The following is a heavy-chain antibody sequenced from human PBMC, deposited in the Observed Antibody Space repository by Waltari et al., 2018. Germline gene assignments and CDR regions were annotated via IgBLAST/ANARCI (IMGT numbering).Heavy chain of an antibody. D-gene: IGHD3-10*01. V-gene: IGHV3-21*01. Sequence: EVQLVESGGGLVKSGGSLRLSCAASGSPFSNYLMNWVRQAPGKGLEWVSSISSVSTYIFYADSVKGRFTISRDNAKNSLYLQMDSLRGEDTAVYYCARVSSNTGAMDFWGQGTLVTVS. J-gene: IGHJ4*02. CDR2: ISSVSTYI. CDR3: ARVSSNTGAMDF. CDR1: GSPFSNYL.